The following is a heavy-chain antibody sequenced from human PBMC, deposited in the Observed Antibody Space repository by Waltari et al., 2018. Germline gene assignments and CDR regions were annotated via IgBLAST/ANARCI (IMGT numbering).Heavy chain of an antibody. CDR3: ARSVHSGSPFDP. CDR2: IYYSGST. Sequence: QVQLQESGPGLVKPSETLSLTCTVSGGSISSHYWSWIRQPPGKGLEWIGYIYYSGSTNYNPSLKSRVTISVDTSKNQFSLKLSSVTAADTAVYYCARSVHSGSPFDPWGQGTLVTVSS. J-gene: IGHJ5*02. CDR1: GGSISSHY. D-gene: IGHD1-26*01. V-gene: IGHV4-59*11.